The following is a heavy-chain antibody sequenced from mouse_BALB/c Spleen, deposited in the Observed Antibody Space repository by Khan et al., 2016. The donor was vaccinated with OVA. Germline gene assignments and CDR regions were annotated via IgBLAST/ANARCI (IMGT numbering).Heavy chain of an antibody. CDR3: ARWFAY. V-gene: IGHV3-2*02. CDR1: GYSITSDYA. Sequence: EVQLQESGPGLVKPSQSLSLTCTVTGYSITSDYAWNWIRQFPGNKLEWMGYITYSGGTSYHPPLKSRIPITRDTSKNQFFLRLNSVTTEDSATYYCARWFAYWGQGTLVTVS. CDR2: ITYSGGT. J-gene: IGHJ3*01.